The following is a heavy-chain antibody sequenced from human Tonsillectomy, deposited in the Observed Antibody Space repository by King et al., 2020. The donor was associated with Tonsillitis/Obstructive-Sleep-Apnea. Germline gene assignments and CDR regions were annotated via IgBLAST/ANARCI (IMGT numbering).Heavy chain of an antibody. CDR3: ARTVGGAYGIWYIDY. J-gene: IGHJ4*02. D-gene: IGHD6-13*01. CDR1: GGSFSIYY. V-gene: IGHV4-34*01. CDR2: INHSGGT. Sequence: VQLQQWGAGLLKPSETLSLTCAVSGGSFSIYYWNWIRQPPGKGLEWIGEINHSGGTNLNPSLKSRVTISVDTSKNQFSLKMSAVTAEDTAIYYCARTVGGAYGIWYIDYWGQGTLVTVSS.